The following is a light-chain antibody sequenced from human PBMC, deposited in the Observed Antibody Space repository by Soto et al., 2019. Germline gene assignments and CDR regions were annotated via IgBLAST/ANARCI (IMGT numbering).Light chain of an antibody. CDR3: QQYYSIPYT. CDR1: QSVLYSPHNNNY. V-gene: IGKV4-1*01. J-gene: IGKJ2*01. Sequence: DIVMTQSPDSLAVSLGERATINCKSSQSVLYSPHNNNYLAWYQQKPGQPPKLLIYWASTRQSGVPDRFSGSGYGKDFTLPISSLQAEDVAVYYCQQYYSIPYTFGQGTKMEIK. CDR2: WAS.